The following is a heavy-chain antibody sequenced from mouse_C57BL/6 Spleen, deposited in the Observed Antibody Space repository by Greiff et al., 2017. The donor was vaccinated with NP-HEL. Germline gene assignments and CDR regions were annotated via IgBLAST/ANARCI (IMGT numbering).Heavy chain of an antibody. CDR2: INPNNGGT. CDR3: AIIYGGYSWFAY. CDR1: GYTFTDYN. V-gene: IGHV1-18*01. D-gene: IGHD2-3*01. Sequence: VQLQQSGPELVKPGASVKIPCKASGYTFTDYNMDWVKQSHGKSLEWIGDINPNNGGTNYNQKFKGKATLTVDKSSSTAYMELRSLTSEDTAVYYCAIIYGGYSWFAYWGQGTLVTVSA. J-gene: IGHJ3*01.